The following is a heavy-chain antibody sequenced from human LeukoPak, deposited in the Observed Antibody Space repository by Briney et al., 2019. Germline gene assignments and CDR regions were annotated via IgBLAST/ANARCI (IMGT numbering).Heavy chain of an antibody. D-gene: IGHD3-10*01. Sequence: SETLSLTCAVYGGSFSGYYWSWIRQPPGKGLEWIGEINHSGSTNYNPSLKSRVTISVDTSKNQFSLKLSSVTAADTAVYYCARDGSPHMVREGVAAFDIWGQGTMVTVSS. CDR3: ARDGSPHMVREGVAAFDI. V-gene: IGHV4-34*01. CDR1: GGSFSGYY. J-gene: IGHJ3*02. CDR2: INHSGST.